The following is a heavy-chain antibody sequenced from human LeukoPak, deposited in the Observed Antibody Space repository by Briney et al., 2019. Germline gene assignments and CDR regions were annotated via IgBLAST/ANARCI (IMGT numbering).Heavy chain of an antibody. V-gene: IGHV3-30-3*01. CDR2: SYDGSQK. Sequence: SYDGSQKFYADSLQGRFTISRDNSGNTLYLQLNSLRPGDTAVYYCARGSRVAGRWYLDLWGRGTLITVSS. CDR3: ARGSRVAGRWYLDL. D-gene: IGHD6-19*01. J-gene: IGHJ2*01.